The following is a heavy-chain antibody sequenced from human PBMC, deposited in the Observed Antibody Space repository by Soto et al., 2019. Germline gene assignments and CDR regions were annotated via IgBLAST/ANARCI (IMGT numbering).Heavy chain of an antibody. CDR2: IIPIFGTT. CDR3: AMIEYSSGSDY. V-gene: IGHV1-69*01. Sequence: QARLVQSGPEVKKPGSSVRVSCKASGGTFSSFPIAWVRQAPGQGLEWVGGIIPIFGTTDYAQNFRDRVTIYADESTSTAYMELSFLSFDDTAVYYCAMIEYSSGSDYWGQGTLVTVFS. CDR1: GGTFSSFP. J-gene: IGHJ4*02. D-gene: IGHD6-19*01.